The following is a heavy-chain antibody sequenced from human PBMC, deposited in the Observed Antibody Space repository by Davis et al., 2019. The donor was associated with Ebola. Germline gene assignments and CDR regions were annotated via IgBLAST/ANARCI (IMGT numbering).Heavy chain of an antibody. CDR1: GYMFTNYG. V-gene: IGHV1-18*04. CDR2: ISGYNGNT. J-gene: IGHJ4*02. D-gene: IGHD2-2*01. Sequence: ASVKVSCKASGYMFTNYGISWVRQAPGQGLEWTGWISGYNGNTDYAQTVQGRVSMTTDTSTSTAYMELRSLRSDDTAVYYCARDGTYYIGHCVSTSCFGVDYWGQGTLVTVSS. CDR3: ARDGTYYIGHCVSTSCFGVDY.